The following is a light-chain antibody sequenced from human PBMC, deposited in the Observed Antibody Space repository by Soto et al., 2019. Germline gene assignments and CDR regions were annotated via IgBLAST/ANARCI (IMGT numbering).Light chain of an antibody. CDR2: WAS. CDR3: AQYYSTPLT. Sequence: DIVMTQSPDSLAVSLGERATINCKSSQSVLYSSNNKNYLAWYQQKPGQPPKLLIYWASTRESGVPARFSVSGSGTAFTLTFSSLQPDDVSVYYCAQYYSTPLTCGPGPKVDI. V-gene: IGKV4-1*01. J-gene: IGKJ3*01. CDR1: QSVLYSSNNKNY.